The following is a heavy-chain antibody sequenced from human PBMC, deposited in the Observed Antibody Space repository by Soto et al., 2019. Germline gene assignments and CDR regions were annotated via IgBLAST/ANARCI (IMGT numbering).Heavy chain of an antibody. V-gene: IGHV1-2*02. Sequence: SVKVSCNASGYTFTGYYLHWIRQAPGQGLQWMGWMRPDSGGANYAQKFQGRVSMTRDTSTSTFYMELSRLASDDTAVYYCARDPHEGVYDYWGQGTQVTVSS. J-gene: IGHJ4*02. CDR2: MRPDSGGA. D-gene: IGHD3-16*01. CDR3: ARDPHEGVYDY. CDR1: GYTFTGYY.